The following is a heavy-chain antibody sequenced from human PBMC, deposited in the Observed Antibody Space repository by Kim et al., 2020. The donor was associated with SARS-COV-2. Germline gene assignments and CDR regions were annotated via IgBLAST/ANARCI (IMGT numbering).Heavy chain of an antibody. D-gene: IGHD6-13*01. CDR2: IYPGDSDT. CDR3: ARGPDSSSWPLEY. CDR1: GYSFTSYW. Sequence: GESLKISCKGSGYSFTSYWIGWVRQMPGKGLEWRGIIYPGDSDTRYSPSFQGQVTISADKSISTAYLQWSSLKASDTAMYYCARGPDSSSWPLEYWGQGTLVTVSS. V-gene: IGHV5-51*01. J-gene: IGHJ4*02.